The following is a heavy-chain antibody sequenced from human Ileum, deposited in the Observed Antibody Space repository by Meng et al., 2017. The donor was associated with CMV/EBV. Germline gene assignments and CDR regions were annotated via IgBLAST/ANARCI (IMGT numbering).Heavy chain of an antibody. D-gene: IGHD3-10*01. CDR2: INHSGST. Sequence: SETLSLTCAVYGGSFSGYYWSWIRQPPGKGLEWIGEINHSGSTNYNPSLKSRVTISVDTSKNQFSLKLSSVTAADTAVYYCASSRGDRGFNWGQGTLVTVSS. V-gene: IGHV4-34*01. J-gene: IGHJ4*02. CDR1: GGSFSGYY. CDR3: ASSRGDRGFN.